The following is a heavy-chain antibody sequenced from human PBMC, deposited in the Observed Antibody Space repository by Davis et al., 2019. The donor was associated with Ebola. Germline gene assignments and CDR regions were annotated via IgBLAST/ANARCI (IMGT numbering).Heavy chain of an antibody. Sequence: GESLKISCRASGYIFTTYWIGWVRQMPGKGLEWMGIIYPGDSDTRYSPSFQGQVTISADKSISTAYLQWSSLKASDTAMYYCARPLAGVDDYWGQGTLVTVSS. V-gene: IGHV5-51*01. J-gene: IGHJ4*02. CDR1: GYIFTTYW. CDR2: IYPGDSDT. CDR3: ARPLAGVDDY. D-gene: IGHD7-27*01.